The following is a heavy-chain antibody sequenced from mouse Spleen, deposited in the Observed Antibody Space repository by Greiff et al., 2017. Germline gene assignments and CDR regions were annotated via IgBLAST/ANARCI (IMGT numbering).Heavy chain of an antibody. Sequence: VMLVESGAELARPGASVKLSCKASGYTFTSYWMQWVKQRPGQGLEWIGAIYPGDGDTRYTQKFKGKATLTADKSSSTAYMQLSSLASEDSAVYYCARTGDWYFDVWGAGTTVTVSS. CDR3: ARTGDWYFDV. V-gene: IGHV1-87*01. J-gene: IGHJ1*01. CDR2: IYPGDGDT. CDR1: GYTFTSYW.